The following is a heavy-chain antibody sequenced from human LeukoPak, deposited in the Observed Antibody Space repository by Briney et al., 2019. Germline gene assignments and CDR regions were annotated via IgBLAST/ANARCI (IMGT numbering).Heavy chain of an antibody. CDR2: ISAYNGNT. V-gene: IGHV1-18*01. CDR3: ASDALHSGGDWLQGGAYFDY. Sequence: GASVKVSCKASGYTFTSYGISWVRQAPGQGLEWMGWISAYNGNTNYAQKLQGRVTMTTDTSTSTAYMELSRLRSDDTAVYYCASDALHSGGDWLQGGAYFDYWGQGTLVTVSS. D-gene: IGHD5-24*01. J-gene: IGHJ4*02. CDR1: GYTFTSYG.